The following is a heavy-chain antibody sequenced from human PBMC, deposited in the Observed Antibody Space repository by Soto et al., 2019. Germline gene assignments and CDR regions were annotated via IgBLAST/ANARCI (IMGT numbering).Heavy chain of an antibody. D-gene: IGHD2-8*02. J-gene: IGHJ6*02. Sequence: EVQVVESGGGLVQPGRSLRLSCAASGFSFDDYAMHWVRQAPGKGLEWVSGISWNSGTIGYADSVKGRFTISRDNXKNALYLQMNSLRAEDTALYYCAKSTGGTANGMGVWGPGTTVTVSS. CDR3: AKSTGGTANGMGV. CDR2: ISWNSGTI. CDR1: GFSFDDYA. V-gene: IGHV3-9*01.